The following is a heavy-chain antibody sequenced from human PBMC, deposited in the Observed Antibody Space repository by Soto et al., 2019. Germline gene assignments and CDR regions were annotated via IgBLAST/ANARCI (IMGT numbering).Heavy chain of an antibody. CDR1: GGSISSSRYF. CDR3: ARQHSNFWYAY. V-gene: IGHV4-39*01. J-gene: IGHJ4*02. CDR2: IYYSGST. Sequence: PSETLSLTCTVSGGSISSSRYFWGWIRQPPGKGLEWIGSIYYSGSTYYNPSLKSRVAVSVDTSKNQFTLKLSSVTVADTAVYYCARQHSNFWYAYWGQGTLVTVSS. D-gene: IGHD4-4*01.